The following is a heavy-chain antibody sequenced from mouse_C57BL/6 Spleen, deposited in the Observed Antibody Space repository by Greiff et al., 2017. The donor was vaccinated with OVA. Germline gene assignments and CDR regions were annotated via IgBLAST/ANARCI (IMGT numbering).Heavy chain of an antibody. CDR3: ARGDYGNFDY. Sequence: QVQLKQSGAELVRPGASVKLSCKASGYTFTDYYINWVKQRPGQGLEWIARIYPGSGNTYYNEKFKGKATLTAEKSSSTAYMQLSSLTSEDSAVYFCARGDYGNFDYWGQGTTLTVSS. CDR2: IYPGSGNT. D-gene: IGHD2-1*01. J-gene: IGHJ2*01. V-gene: IGHV1-76*01. CDR1: GYTFTDYY.